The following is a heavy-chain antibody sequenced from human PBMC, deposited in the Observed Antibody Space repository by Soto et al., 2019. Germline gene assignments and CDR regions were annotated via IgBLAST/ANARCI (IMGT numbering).Heavy chain of an antibody. D-gene: IGHD3-3*01. V-gene: IGHV1-2*02. CDR2: INPNSGGT. J-gene: IGHJ4*02. CDR3: ARGSPLAYDFWSGYYIH. CDR1: GYTFTGYY. Sequence: RASVKVSCKASGYTFTGYYMHWVRQAPGQGLEWMGWINPNSGGTNYAQKFQGRVTMTRDTSISTAYMELSRLRSDDTAVYYCARGSPLAYDFWSGYYIHWGQGTLVTVSS.